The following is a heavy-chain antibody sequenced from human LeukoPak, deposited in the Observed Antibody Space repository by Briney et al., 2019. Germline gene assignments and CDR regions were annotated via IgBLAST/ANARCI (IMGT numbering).Heavy chain of an antibody. CDR1: GFTFDDYA. D-gene: IGHD3-3*01. Sequence: GGSLRLSCAASGFTFDDYAMHWVRQAPGKGLEWVSGISWNSGSIGYADSVKGRFTIFRDNAKNSLYLQMNSLRAEDTALYYCAKGRFLEWLLSTNFDYWGQGTLVTVSS. CDR2: ISWNSGSI. CDR3: AKGRFLEWLLSTNFDY. V-gene: IGHV3-9*01. J-gene: IGHJ4*02.